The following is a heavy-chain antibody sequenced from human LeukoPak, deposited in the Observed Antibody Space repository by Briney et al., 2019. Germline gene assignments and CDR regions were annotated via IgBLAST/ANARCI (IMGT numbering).Heavy chain of an antibody. J-gene: IGHJ4*02. Sequence: PGGSLRLSCAASGFTFTTYGMHWVRQAPGKGLEWVGVISYDGSNEYYADSMKGRFTISRDNSKNTLYLQMNSLRVEDTAVYYCAKDWSSSTWSSYFDYWGQGTLVTVSS. CDR2: ISYDGSNE. D-gene: IGHD6-13*01. V-gene: IGHV3-30*18. CDR1: GFTFTTYG. CDR3: AKDWSSSTWSSYFDY.